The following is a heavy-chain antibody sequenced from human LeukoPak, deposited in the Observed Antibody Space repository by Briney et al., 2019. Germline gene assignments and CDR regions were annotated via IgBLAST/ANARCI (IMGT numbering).Heavy chain of an antibody. J-gene: IGHJ5*02. CDR2: ISGGGATL. CDR3: ARDRDSANWFDP. Sequence: GGSLRLSCAASGFTFSEYYMNWIRQAPGKGLEWLSYISGGGATLYADSVKGRFTISRDNAKKSLYLQMNSLRAEDTAVYYCARDRDSANWFDPWGQGTLVTVSS. D-gene: IGHD3-22*01. V-gene: IGHV3-11*04. CDR1: GFTFSEYY.